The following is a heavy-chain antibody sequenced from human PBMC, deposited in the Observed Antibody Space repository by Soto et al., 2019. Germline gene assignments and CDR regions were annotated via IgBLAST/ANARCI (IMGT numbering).Heavy chain of an antibody. CDR2: TSSGGSTI. CDR1: GLSFSYYD. V-gene: IGHV3-48*03. Sequence: EVQVVESGGGLVQPGGSLRLSCAASGLSFSYYDMNWVRQAPGKGLEWVSFTSSGGSTIYYADSVKGRVNISRDNAKNSLYMQMNSLRPEDTAVYDCVRGGNRCDPWGQGTLVTVSS. J-gene: IGHJ5*02. CDR3: VRGGNRCDP.